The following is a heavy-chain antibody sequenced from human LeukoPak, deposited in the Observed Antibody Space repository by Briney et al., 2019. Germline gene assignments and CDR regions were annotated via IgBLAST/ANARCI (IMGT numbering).Heavy chain of an antibody. Sequence: GGSLRLSCAASGFTFSSYGMHWVRQAPGKGLEWVAFIRYDGSNKYYADSVKGRFTISRDNSKNTLYQQMNSLRAEDTAVYYCAKDPWGSDYYYYMDVWGKGTTVTVSS. CDR1: GFTFSSYG. V-gene: IGHV3-30*02. CDR3: AKDPWGSDYYYYMDV. D-gene: IGHD7-27*01. J-gene: IGHJ6*03. CDR2: IRYDGSNK.